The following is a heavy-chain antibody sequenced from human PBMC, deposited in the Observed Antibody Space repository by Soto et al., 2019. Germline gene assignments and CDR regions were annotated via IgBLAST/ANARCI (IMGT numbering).Heavy chain of an antibody. CDR1: GGSISSSSYY. V-gene: IGHV4-39*01. D-gene: IGHD3-16*02. CDR2: IYYSGST. Sequence: SETLSLTCTVSGGSISSSSYYWGWLRQPPGKGLEWIGSIYYSGSTYYNPSLKSRVTISVDTSKNQFSLKLSSVTAADTAVYYCAGHGGYYDYVWGSYRFTSSFDYWGQGTLVNVS. CDR3: AGHGGYYDYVWGSYRFTSSFDY. J-gene: IGHJ4*02.